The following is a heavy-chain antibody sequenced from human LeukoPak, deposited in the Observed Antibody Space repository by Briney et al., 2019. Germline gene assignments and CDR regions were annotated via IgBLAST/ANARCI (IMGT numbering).Heavy chain of an antibody. CDR1: AFALSTYT. CDR2: INPDSKYI. Sequence: GGSLRLSCAASAFALSTYTMEWVRLAPGKGLEWVSTINPDSKYIYYRDSVRGRFTISRDNAKNSLYLQMNSLRVEDTAVYFCARFVDQSTYYFDSWGQGTLVTVSS. D-gene: IGHD3-10*01. V-gene: IGHV3-21*01. CDR3: ARFVDQSTYYFDS. J-gene: IGHJ4*02.